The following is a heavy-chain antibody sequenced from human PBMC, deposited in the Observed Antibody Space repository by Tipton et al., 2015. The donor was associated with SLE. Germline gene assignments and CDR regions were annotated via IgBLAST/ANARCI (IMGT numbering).Heavy chain of an antibody. Sequence: TLSLTCTVSGGSISSSSYYWGWIRQPPGKGLEWIGSIYYSGSTYYNPSLKSRVTISVDTSKNQFSLKLSSVTAADTAVYYCARGRHYLDYWGQGTLVTVSS. CDR1: GGSISSSSYY. J-gene: IGHJ4*02. V-gene: IGHV4-39*07. CDR2: IYYSGST. CDR3: ARGRHYLDY.